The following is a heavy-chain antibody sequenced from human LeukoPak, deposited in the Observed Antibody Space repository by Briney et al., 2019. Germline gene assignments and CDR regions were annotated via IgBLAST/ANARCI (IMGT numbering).Heavy chain of an antibody. CDR3: ARDPIAVAGKVFDY. J-gene: IGHJ4*02. CDR1: GFTFSSYS. V-gene: IGHV3-21*01. Sequence: GSLRLSCAASGFTFSSYSMNWVRQAPGKGLEWVSSISSSSSYIYYADSVKGRFTISRDNAKNSLYLQMNSLRAEDTAVYYCARDPIAVAGKVFDYWGQGTLVTVSS. CDR2: ISSSSSYI. D-gene: IGHD6-19*01.